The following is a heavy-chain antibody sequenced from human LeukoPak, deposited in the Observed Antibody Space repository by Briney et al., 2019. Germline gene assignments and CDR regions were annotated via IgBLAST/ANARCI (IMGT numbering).Heavy chain of an antibody. Sequence: GESLKISCKGSGYSFTSYWIGWVRQMPGKGLEWMGIIYPGDSDTRYSPSFQGQVTISADKSISTAYLQWSSLQASDTAMYYCARHSQSRIAVAGSYYYYGMDVWGQGTTVTVSS. CDR3: ARHSQSRIAVAGSYYYYGMDV. V-gene: IGHV5-51*01. CDR2: IYPGDSDT. CDR1: GYSFTSYW. D-gene: IGHD6-19*01. J-gene: IGHJ6*02.